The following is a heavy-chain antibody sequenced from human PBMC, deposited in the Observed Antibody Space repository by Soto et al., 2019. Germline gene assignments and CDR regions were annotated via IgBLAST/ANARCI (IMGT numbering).Heavy chain of an antibody. V-gene: IGHV4-39*01. CDR2: IYYSGST. D-gene: IGHD3-9*01. CDR1: GGSISSSSYY. Sequence: QLLESGPGLVKPSETLSLTCTVSGGSISSSSYYWGWIRQPPGKGVEWIGSIYYSGSTYYNPSLKSRVTISVDTYKNQFSLKLSSVTAADTAVYYCARAEDILTGNYGMDVWGQGTTVTVSS. J-gene: IGHJ6*02. CDR3: ARAEDILTGNYGMDV.